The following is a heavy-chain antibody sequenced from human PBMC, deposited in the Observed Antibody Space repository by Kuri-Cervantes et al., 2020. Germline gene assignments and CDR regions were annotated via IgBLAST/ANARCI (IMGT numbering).Heavy chain of an antibody. D-gene: IGHD1-1*01. CDR3: AGGTNYYYYYYMDV. J-gene: IGHJ6*03. V-gene: IGHV4-34*01. Sequence: GSLRLSCAVYGGSFSDYYWSWIRQPPGKGLEWIGYIYYSGSTYYNPSLKSRVTISVDTSKNQFSLKLSSVTAADTAVYYCAGGTNYYYYYYMDVWGKGTTVTVSS. CDR1: GGSFSDYY. CDR2: IYYSGST.